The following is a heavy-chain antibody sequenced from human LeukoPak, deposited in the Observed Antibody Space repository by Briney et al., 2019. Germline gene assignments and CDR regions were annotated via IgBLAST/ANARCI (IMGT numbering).Heavy chain of an antibody. J-gene: IGHJ4*02. D-gene: IGHD4-23*01. V-gene: IGHV3-53*01. CDR1: GFTVSSNS. CDR3: ACRRWKTSAVDY. Sequence: QSGGSLRLSCTVSGFTVSSNSMSWVRQAPGKGLEWVSFIYSAGNTHYSDSVKGRFTISRDNAKNSLYLQMNSLRAEDTAVYFCACRRWKTSAVDYWGQGTLVTVSS. CDR2: IYSAGNT.